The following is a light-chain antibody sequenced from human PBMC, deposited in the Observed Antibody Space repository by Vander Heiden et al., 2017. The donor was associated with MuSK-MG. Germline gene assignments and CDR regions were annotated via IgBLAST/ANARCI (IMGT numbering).Light chain of an antibody. Sequence: DIQMTQSPSSLSASIGDRVTITCQASQDINNYLNWYQKKPGKAPKLLIYDASNLETGVPSRFSGSGSGTDFTFTITSLQPEDIATYYCQQYDDLVRTFGQGTKVEIK. J-gene: IGKJ1*01. V-gene: IGKV1-33*01. CDR3: QQYDDLVRT. CDR2: DAS. CDR1: QDINNY.